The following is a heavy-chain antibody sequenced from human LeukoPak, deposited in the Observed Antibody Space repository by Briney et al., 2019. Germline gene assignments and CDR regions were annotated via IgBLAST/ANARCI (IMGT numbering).Heavy chain of an antibody. Sequence: PGGSLRLSCVASGFTFGKYWMSWVRQAPGKGLEWVSVIYSGGSTYYADSVKGRFTISRDNSKNTLYLQMNSLRAEDTAVYYCARGVGSGSRLRAGDYWGQGTLVTVS. J-gene: IGHJ4*02. CDR1: GFTFGKYW. D-gene: IGHD1-26*01. CDR2: IYSGGST. CDR3: ARGVGSGSRLRAGDY. V-gene: IGHV3-53*01.